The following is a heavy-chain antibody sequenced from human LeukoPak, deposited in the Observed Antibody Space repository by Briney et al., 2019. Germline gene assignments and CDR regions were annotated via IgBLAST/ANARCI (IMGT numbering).Heavy chain of an antibody. CDR1: GFTFDDYG. CDR3: AELGVTMIGGV. D-gene: IGHD3-10*02. V-gene: IGHV3-20*04. Sequence: GGSLRLSCAASGFTFDDYGMSWVRQAPGKGLEWVSGINWNGGSTGYADSVKGRFTISRDNAKNSLYLQMNSLRAEDTAVYYCAELGVTMIGGVWGKGTTVTISS. J-gene: IGHJ6*04. CDR2: INWNGGST.